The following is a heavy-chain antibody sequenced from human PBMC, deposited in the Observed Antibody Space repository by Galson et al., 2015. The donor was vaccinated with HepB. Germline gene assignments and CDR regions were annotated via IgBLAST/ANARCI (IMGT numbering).Heavy chain of an antibody. D-gene: IGHD2-2*01. CDR1: GYSFTSYW. J-gene: IGHJ3*02. CDR2: IDPSDSYT. V-gene: IGHV5-10-1*01. CDR3: ARPRGYCSSTSCYGAFDI. Sequence: QSGAEVKKPGESLRISCKGSGYSFTSYWISWVRQMPGKGLEWMGRIDPSDSYTNYSPSFQGHVTISADKSISTAYLQWSSLKASDTAMYYCARPRGYCSSTSCYGAFDIWGQGTMVTVSS.